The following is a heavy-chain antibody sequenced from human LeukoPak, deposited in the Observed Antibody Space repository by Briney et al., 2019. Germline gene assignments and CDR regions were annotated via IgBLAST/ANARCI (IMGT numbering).Heavy chain of an antibody. CDR1: GGSNSTYY. Sequence: PSETLSLTCTVSGGSNSTYYWNWIRQPPGKGLEWIGYIYYTGSTNYNPSLKSRVTISVDTSKNQFSLKLSSVTAADTAVYYCARHLFGTFYYFDSWGQGTLVTVSS. V-gene: IGHV4-59*08. CDR2: IYYTGST. CDR3: ARHLFGTFYYFDS. D-gene: IGHD1-1*01. J-gene: IGHJ4*02.